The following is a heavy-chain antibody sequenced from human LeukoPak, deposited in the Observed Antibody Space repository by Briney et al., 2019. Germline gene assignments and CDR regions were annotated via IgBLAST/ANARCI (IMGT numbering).Heavy chain of an antibody. D-gene: IGHD2-2*01. V-gene: IGHV3-30-3*01. CDR1: GFTFSSYA. CDR3: ARTQRQDCSSTSCPYYYYYYMDV. Sequence: PGGSLRLSCAASGFTFSSYAMHWVRQAPGKGLEWVAVISYDGSNKYYADSVKGRFTISRDNSKNTLYLQMNSLRAEDTAVYYCARTQRQDCSSTSCPYYYYYYMDVWGKGTTVTVSS. J-gene: IGHJ6*03. CDR2: ISYDGSNK.